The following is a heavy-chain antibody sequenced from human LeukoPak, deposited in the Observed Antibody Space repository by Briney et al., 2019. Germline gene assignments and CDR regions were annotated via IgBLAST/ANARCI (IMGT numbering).Heavy chain of an antibody. J-gene: IGHJ4*02. Sequence: GGSLRLSCAASGFTFDDYAMHWVRQAPGKGLEWVSLISGDGGSTYYAASVTGRFTISRDNSKNSRYLQMNSLRTEDTALYYCAKEASRDGSDYWGQGTLVTASS. D-gene: IGHD5-24*01. CDR1: GFTFDDYA. CDR2: ISGDGGST. V-gene: IGHV3-43*02. CDR3: AKEASRDGSDY.